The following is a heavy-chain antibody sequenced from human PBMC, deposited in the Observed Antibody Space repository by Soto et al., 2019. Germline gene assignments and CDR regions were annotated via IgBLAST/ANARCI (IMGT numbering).Heavy chain of an antibody. CDR1: GGSIGSSNW. D-gene: IGHD6-19*01. Sequence: PSETQSLTCAVSGGSIGSSNWWSWVRQPPGKGLEWIGEIYHSGSTNYNPSLQSRVTISVDKSKNQFPLKLSSVTAADTAVYYCARESGYSSGWYLYYYYYGMDVWGQGTTVTVSS. CDR3: ARESGYSSGWYLYYYYYGMDV. V-gene: IGHV4-4*02. CDR2: IYHSGST. J-gene: IGHJ6*02.